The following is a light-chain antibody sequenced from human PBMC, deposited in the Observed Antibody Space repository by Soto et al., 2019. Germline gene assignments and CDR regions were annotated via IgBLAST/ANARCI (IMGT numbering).Light chain of an antibody. CDR1: SSDVGGYNY. J-gene: IGLJ3*02. CDR3: SSFTASSTWV. Sequence: QSALTQPASVSGSPGQSITISCTGTSSDVGGYNYVSWYQQQPGKAPKLMIYEVSNRPSGVSNRFSAYKAGNTASLAISGIHAEDEAYYYCSSFTASSTWVFGGGTKLTVL. V-gene: IGLV2-14*01. CDR2: EVS.